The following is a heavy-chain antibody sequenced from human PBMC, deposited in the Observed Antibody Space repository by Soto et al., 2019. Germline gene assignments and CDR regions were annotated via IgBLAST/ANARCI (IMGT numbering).Heavy chain of an antibody. CDR1: DDSINSDKYY. CDR3: ARRSSYYYDSSGYYYYFDY. D-gene: IGHD3-22*01. V-gene: IGHV4-39*01. J-gene: IGHJ4*02. Sequence: SETLSLTCSVSDDSINSDKYYWGWIRQPPGKGLEWIGSIYYRGNAYYNPSLQTRVTISLDKSKSQFSLKLNSVTAADSAVYYCARRSSYYYDSSGYYYYFDYWGQGTLVTVSS. CDR2: IYYRGNA.